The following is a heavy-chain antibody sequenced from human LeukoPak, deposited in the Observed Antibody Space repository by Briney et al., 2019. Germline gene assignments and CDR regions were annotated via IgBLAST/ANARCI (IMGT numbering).Heavy chain of an antibody. Sequence: SETLSLTCTVSGYSISSDYYWGWIRQPPGKGLEWIGTIYHSGSTYYNPSLKSRVTISVHTSKNQFSLKLSSAPAAATAVHYCARHAGMATIRIAFDIWGQGTMVTVSS. CDR1: GYSISSDYY. CDR3: ARHAGMATIRIAFDI. D-gene: IGHD5-24*01. CDR2: IYHSGST. V-gene: IGHV4-38-2*02. J-gene: IGHJ3*02.